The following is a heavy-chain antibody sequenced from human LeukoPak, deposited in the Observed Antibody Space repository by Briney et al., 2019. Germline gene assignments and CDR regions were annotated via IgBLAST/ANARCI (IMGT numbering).Heavy chain of an antibody. Sequence: GGSLRLSCAASGFTFSFYNMNWVRQAPGKGLEWVSSISSSSSYIYYADSVKGRFTISRDNAKNSLYLQMNSLRAEDTAAYYCARLTTTVTTPFDYWGQGTLVTVSS. V-gene: IGHV3-21*01. J-gene: IGHJ4*02. CDR3: ARLTTTVTTPFDY. D-gene: IGHD4-17*01. CDR2: ISSSSSYI. CDR1: GFTFSFYN.